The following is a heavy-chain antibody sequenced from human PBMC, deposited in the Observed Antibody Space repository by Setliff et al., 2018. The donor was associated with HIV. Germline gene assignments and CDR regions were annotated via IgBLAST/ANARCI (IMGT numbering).Heavy chain of an antibody. CDR1: GYTFSNYG. CDR2: MNPNSGNT. CDR3: ARVGDSYGMDDAFDI. J-gene: IGHJ3*02. Sequence: ASVKVSCKASGYTFSNYGINWVRQATGQGLEWMGWMNPNSGNTGYAQKFQGRVTMTRDTSTSTVYMELSSLRSEDTAVYYCARVGDSYGMDDAFDIWGQGTMVTVSS. V-gene: IGHV1-8*01. D-gene: IGHD5-18*01.